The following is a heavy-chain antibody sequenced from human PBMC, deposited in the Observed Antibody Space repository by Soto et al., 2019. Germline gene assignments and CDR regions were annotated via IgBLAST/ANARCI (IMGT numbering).Heavy chain of an antibody. V-gene: IGHV3-23*01. J-gene: IGHJ6*03. Sequence: PGGSLRLSCAASGFTFSSYAMGWVRQAPGKGLEWVSAISGSGGSTYYADSVKGRFTISRDNSKNTLYLQMNSLRAEDTAVYYCAKAFSSGPYYYYYMDVWGKGTTVTVSS. D-gene: IGHD6-19*01. CDR1: GFTFSSYA. CDR3: AKAFSSGPYYYYYMDV. CDR2: ISGSGGST.